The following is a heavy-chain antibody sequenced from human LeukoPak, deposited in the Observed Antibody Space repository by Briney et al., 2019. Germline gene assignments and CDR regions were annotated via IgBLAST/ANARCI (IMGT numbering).Heavy chain of an antibody. J-gene: IGHJ4*02. CDR2: INPNSGGT. D-gene: IGHD5-18*01. CDR1: GYTFTSYY. Sequence: ASVKVSCKASGYTFTSYYMHWVRQAPGQGLEWMGWINPNSGGTNYAQKFQGRVTMTRDTSISTAYMELSRLRFDDTAVYYCARGRGQDTAMVFPYFDYWGQGTLVTVSS. CDR3: ARGRGQDTAMVFPYFDY. V-gene: IGHV1-2*02.